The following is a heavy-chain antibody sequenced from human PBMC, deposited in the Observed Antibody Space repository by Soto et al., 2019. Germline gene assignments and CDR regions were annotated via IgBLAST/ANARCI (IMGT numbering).Heavy chain of an antibody. D-gene: IGHD6-13*01. CDR2: IPYDGSNK. J-gene: IGHJ4*02. Sequence: GGSLRLSCAASGFTFSSYGMHLVRQSPGKGLEWVAVIPYDGSNKYYADSVKGRFTISRDNSKNTLYLQMNSLRAEDTAVYYCAKVPNSQGDYFEYWGQGTLVTVSS. V-gene: IGHV3-30*18. CDR3: AKVPNSQGDYFEY. CDR1: GFTFSSYG.